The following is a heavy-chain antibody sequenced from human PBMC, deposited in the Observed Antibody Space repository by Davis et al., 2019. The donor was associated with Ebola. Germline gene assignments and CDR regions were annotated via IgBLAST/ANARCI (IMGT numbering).Heavy chain of an antibody. CDR2: IYPGDSDT. J-gene: IGHJ4*02. D-gene: IGHD3-10*01. CDR3: ARRGLRQKLSQYYFDY. Sequence: KVSCKGSQYDFTNYWIGWVRQVPGKGLEWMGLIYPGDSDTRYNPSFQGQVTISVDRSIRTAYLQWSSLKASDTAIYYCARRGLRQKLSQYYFDYWGQGTLVTVSS. CDR1: QYDFTNYW. V-gene: IGHV5-51*01.